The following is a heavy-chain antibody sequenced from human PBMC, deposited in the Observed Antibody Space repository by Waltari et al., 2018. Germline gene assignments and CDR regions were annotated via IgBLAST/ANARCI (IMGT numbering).Heavy chain of an antibody. Sequence: QVQLQESGPGLVKPSETLSLTCTVSGGSISSYYWSWIRKPPGKGLEWIGYIYYSGSTNYNPSLKSRVTISVDTSKNQFSLKLSSVTAADTAVYYCARDRRGGRFDPWGQGTLVTVSS. V-gene: IGHV4-59*01. CDR3: ARDRRGGRFDP. D-gene: IGHD3-16*01. CDR2: IYYSGST. CDR1: GGSISSYY. J-gene: IGHJ5*02.